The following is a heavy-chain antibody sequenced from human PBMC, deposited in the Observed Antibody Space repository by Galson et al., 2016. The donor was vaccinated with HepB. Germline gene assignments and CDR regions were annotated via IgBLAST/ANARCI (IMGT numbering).Heavy chain of an antibody. J-gene: IGHJ6*02. Sequence: PALVKPTQTLTLTCTFSGFSLRVTGVGVGWIRQPPGEAPEWLALIYWDDDKRYSPFLKHRLTITKDTSKNQVVLTMTNLDPVDTGTYYCARAYCGGDCYSHNVLSYDGLDVWGQGTTVTVSS. CDR2: IYWDDDK. CDR3: ARAYCGGDCYSHNVLSYDGLDV. V-gene: IGHV2-5*02. CDR1: GFSLRVTGVG. D-gene: IGHD2-21*01.